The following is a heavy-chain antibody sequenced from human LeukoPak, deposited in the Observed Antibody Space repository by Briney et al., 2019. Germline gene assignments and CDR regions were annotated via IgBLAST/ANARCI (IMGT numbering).Heavy chain of an antibody. CDR1: GGSISSYY. Sequence: SETLSLTCTVSGGSISSYYWSWIRQPPGKGLEWIGYIYYSGSTNYNPSLKSRVTISVDTSKNQSSLKLSSVTAADTAVYYCARVLSVSYCDSWGQGTLVTVSS. D-gene: IGHD2/OR15-2a*01. V-gene: IGHV4-59*01. J-gene: IGHJ4*02. CDR2: IYYSGST. CDR3: ARVLSVSYCDS.